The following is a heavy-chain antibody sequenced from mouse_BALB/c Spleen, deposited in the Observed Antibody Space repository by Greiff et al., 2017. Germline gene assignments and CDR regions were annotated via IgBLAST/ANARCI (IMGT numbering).Heavy chain of an antibody. CDR2: ISSGSSTI. J-gene: IGHJ4*01. Sequence: DVHLVESGGGLVQPGGSRKLSCAASGFTFSSFGMHWVCQAPEKGLEWVAYISSGSSTIYYADTVKGRFTISRDNPKNTLFLQMTSLRSEDTAMYYCARGRYDEGYAMDYWGQGTSVTVSS. CDR1: GFTFSSFG. CDR3: ARGRYDEGYAMDY. V-gene: IGHV5-17*02. D-gene: IGHD2-14*01.